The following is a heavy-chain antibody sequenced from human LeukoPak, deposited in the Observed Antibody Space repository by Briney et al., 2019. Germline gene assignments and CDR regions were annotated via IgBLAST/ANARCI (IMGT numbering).Heavy chain of an antibody. CDR1: GFTFSNAW. CDR3: ARTVARIGY. J-gene: IGHJ4*02. D-gene: IGHD4-23*01. V-gene: IGHV3-11*04. CDR2: ISSSGSTI. Sequence: GGSLRLSCAASGFTFSNAWMSWVRQAPGKGLEWVSHISSSGSTIYYTDSVKGRFTISRDNSKNLLYLQMNSLRAEDTAIYYCARTVARIGYWGQGTLVTVSS.